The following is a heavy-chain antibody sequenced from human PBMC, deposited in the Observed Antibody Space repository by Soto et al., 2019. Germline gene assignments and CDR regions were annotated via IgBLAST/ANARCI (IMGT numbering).Heavy chain of an antibody. V-gene: IGHV1-2*02. Sequence: ASVKVSCKSSGYTFTDFYIHWVRQAPGQGLEWVGWINPKNGGINYAQKFQGRVTMTRDTSVNTSYMDLKRLNFDDSAIYYCVRGQSVLYLDLWGRGTQVTAPQ. D-gene: IGHD1-20*01. CDR3: VRGQSVLYLDL. CDR1: GYTFTDFY. J-gene: IGHJ1*01. CDR2: INPKNGGI.